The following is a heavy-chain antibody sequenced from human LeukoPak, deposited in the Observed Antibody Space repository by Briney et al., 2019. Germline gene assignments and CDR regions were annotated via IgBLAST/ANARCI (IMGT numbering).Heavy chain of an antibody. CDR3: ATDRGGTNGWSDAFDI. D-gene: IGHD6-19*01. J-gene: IGHJ3*02. Sequence: SQTLSLTCAISGDSVSSKSAAWNWIRQSPSRGLEWLGRTYYRSKWFHDYAVSVNSRITISPDTSKNHVSLQLNSVTPEDTAVYYRATDRGGTNGWSDAFDIWGQGTMVTVSS. V-gene: IGHV6-1*01. CDR1: GDSVSSKSAA. CDR2: TYYRSKWFH.